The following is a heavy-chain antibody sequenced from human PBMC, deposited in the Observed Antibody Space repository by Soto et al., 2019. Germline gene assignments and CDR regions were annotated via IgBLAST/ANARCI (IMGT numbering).Heavy chain of an antibody. J-gene: IGHJ4*02. V-gene: IGHV3-23*01. CDR3: AKTLLSTSWYGLHDY. Sequence: SLRLSCAASEFTFSSYAMSWVRQAPGKGLEWVSTISGSGGMTYYADSAKGRFTISRDNSRNTLHLQMNSLRVEDTAIYYCAKTLLSTSWYGLHDYVSQGTLVTVSS. CDR1: EFTFSSYA. CDR2: ISGSGGMT. D-gene: IGHD6-13*01.